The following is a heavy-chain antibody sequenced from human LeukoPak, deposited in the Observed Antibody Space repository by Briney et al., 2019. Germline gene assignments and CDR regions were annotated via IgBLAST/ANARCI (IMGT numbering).Heavy chain of an antibody. Sequence: SETLSLTCAVYGRSFSGFYWSWLRQPPGQGLEWIGEISHSGSTYYNPSLKSRITMSVDTSENQFSLRLSSVTAADTAIYYCARGGIIGTTNNWFDPWGQATLVTVSS. D-gene: IGHD1-20*01. CDR2: ISHSGST. CDR3: ARGGIIGTTNNWFDP. J-gene: IGHJ5*02. V-gene: IGHV4-34*01. CDR1: GRSFSGFY.